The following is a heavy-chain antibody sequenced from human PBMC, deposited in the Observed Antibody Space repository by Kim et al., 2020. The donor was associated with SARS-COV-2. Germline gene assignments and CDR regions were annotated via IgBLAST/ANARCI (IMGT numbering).Heavy chain of an antibody. Sequence: SVKVSCKASGGTFSSYAISWVRQAPGQGLEWMGGIIPIFGTANYAQKFQGRVTITADESTSTAYMELSSLRSEDTAVYYCARPREPRYDILTGEFDYWGQGTLVTVSS. CDR2: IIPIFGTA. CDR3: ARPREPRYDILTGEFDY. J-gene: IGHJ4*02. CDR1: GGTFSSYA. V-gene: IGHV1-69*13. D-gene: IGHD3-9*01.